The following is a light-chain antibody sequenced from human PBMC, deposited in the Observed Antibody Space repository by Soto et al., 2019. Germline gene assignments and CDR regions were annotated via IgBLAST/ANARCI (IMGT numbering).Light chain of an antibody. V-gene: IGLV2-14*01. J-gene: IGLJ3*02. Sequence: QSALTQPASVSGSPGQSITISCTGTSSDVGAYNYISWYQQHPGKAPKLIIYEVNNRPSGLSNRFSGSKSGNTASLTISGLQTEDEADYYCTSYTSTTAWVFGGGTKVTVL. CDR3: TSYTSTTAWV. CDR2: EVN. CDR1: SSDVGAYNY.